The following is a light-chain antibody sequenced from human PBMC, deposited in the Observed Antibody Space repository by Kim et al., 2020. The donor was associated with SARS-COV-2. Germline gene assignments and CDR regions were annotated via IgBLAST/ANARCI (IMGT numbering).Light chain of an antibody. Sequence: GHTVTLSYPRTSGNIADNYVQWYQQRPGSAPTIVIYEDRERPSGVPDRFSGSIDTSSSSASLTISGLKTEDEADYYCQSYDISNVIFGGGTQLTVL. CDR3: QSYDISNVI. CDR1: SGNIADNY. V-gene: IGLV6-57*03. J-gene: IGLJ2*01. CDR2: EDR.